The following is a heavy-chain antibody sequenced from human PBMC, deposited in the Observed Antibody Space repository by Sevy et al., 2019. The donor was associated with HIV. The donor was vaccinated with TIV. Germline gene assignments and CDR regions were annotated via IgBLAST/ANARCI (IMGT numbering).Heavy chain of an antibody. Sequence: GGCLRLSCAASGFTFSNYGMHWVRQAPGKGLEWVAVIWYDGSYQYYADSVKGRFTISRDNTKSTLYLQMNSLRAEDTAVYYCAKTFAIFGVLMSPDFDPWGQGTLVTVSS. D-gene: IGHD3-3*01. V-gene: IGHV3-33*06. CDR1: GFTFSNYG. J-gene: IGHJ5*02. CDR2: IWYDGSYQ. CDR3: AKTFAIFGVLMSPDFDP.